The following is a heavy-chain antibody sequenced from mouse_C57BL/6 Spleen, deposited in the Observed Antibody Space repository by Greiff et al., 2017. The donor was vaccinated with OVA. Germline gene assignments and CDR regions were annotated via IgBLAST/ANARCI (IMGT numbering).Heavy chain of an antibody. Sequence: VQLQQPGAELVMPGASVKLSCKASGYTFTSYWMHWVKQRPGQGLEWIGEIDPSDSYTNYNQKFKGKSTLTVDKSSSTAYMKLSSLTSEDSAVYYCARVGGCDVWGTGTTVTVSS. V-gene: IGHV1-69*01. CDR3: ARVGGCDV. CDR2: IDPSDSYT. J-gene: IGHJ1*03. CDR1: GYTFTSYW.